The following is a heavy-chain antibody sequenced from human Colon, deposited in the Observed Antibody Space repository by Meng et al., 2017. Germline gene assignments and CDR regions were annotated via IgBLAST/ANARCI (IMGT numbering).Heavy chain of an antibody. J-gene: IGHJ4*02. Sequence: QVQVVQSGAEVKKPGASVKVSCKASGYTFTSYDINWVRQATGQGLEWMGWMNPNSGNTGYAQKFQGRVTMTRNISISTAYMELSSLRSEDTAVYYCARSIRYSSGKETFDNWGQGTLVTVSS. D-gene: IGHD6-19*01. CDR3: ARSIRYSSGKETFDN. CDR1: GYTFTSYD. CDR2: MNPNSGNT. V-gene: IGHV1-8*01.